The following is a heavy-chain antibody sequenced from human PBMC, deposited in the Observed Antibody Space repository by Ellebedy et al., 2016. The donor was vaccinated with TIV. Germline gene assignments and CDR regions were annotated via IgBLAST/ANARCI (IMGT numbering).Heavy chain of an antibody. J-gene: IGHJ4*02. V-gene: IGHV1-3*01. CDR3: AREVIGVDGIQPNYDS. CDR2: INAGNGNT. D-gene: IGHD6-13*01. CDR1: GYTFTTYV. Sequence: AASVKVSCKASGYTFTTYVLYWVRQAPGQRLEWMGRINAGNGNTKYSQKFQGRVTITRDTFASTAYMELSRLRSEDTAVYYCAREVIGVDGIQPNYDSWGQGSLVTVSS.